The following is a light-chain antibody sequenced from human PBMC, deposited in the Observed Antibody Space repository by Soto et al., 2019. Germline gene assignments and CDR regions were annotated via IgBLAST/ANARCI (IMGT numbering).Light chain of an antibody. V-gene: IGLV2-14*01. CDR2: DVS. Sequence: QSALTQPASVSGSPGQSITISCTGTSSDVGGYKSVSWYQQLPSKAPKLMIYDVSNRPSGVSSRFSGSKSGNTASLTISGLQAEDEADYYCSSYTSSSTLYVFGTGTKVTVL. J-gene: IGLJ1*01. CDR3: SSYTSSSTLYV. CDR1: SSDVGGYKS.